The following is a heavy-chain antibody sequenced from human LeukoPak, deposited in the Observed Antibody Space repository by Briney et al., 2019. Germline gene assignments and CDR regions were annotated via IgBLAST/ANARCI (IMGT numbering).Heavy chain of an antibody. CDR2: INHSGGT. J-gene: IGHJ4*02. V-gene: IGHV4-34*01. D-gene: IGHD5-24*01. CDR3: AREVEMATSTEFQNFDY. Sequence: SETLSLTCAVYGGSFSGYYWSWIRQPPGKGLEWIGEINHSGGTNYNPSLKSRVTISVDTSKNQFSLKLSSVTAADTAVYYCAREVEMATSTEFQNFDYWGQGTLVTVSS. CDR1: GGSFSGYY.